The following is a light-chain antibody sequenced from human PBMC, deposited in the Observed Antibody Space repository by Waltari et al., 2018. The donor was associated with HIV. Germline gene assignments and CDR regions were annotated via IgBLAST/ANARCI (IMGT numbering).Light chain of an antibody. V-gene: IGKV3-20*01. CDR1: QTVSSSQ. CDR3: QQYGRSPWT. CDR2: GAS. Sequence: EIVLTQSPGSLSLSPWERATLSCRASQTVSSSQLAWYQQKPGQAPRRLIYGASTRANGTQDRFRGSGSGKVFALTITRLERDHFAVYYCQQYGRSPWTFGQGNKVEIK. J-gene: IGKJ1*01.